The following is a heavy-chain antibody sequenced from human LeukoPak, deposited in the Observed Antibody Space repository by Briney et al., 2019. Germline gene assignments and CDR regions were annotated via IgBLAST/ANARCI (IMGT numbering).Heavy chain of an antibody. J-gene: IGHJ5*02. CDR2: ISSSSSTI. Sequence: GGYLRLYCAASGFTFSSYSMNWVRQAPGKGLEWVSYISSSSSTIYYADSVKGRFTISRDNAKNSLYLQMSSLRAEDTAVYYCASITIFGVVMGAWGQGTLVTVSS. CDR1: GFTFSSYS. V-gene: IGHV3-48*01. D-gene: IGHD3-3*01. CDR3: ASITIFGVVMGA.